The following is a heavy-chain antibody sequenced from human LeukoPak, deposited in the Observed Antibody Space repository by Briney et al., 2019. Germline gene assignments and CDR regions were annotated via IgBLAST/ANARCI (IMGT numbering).Heavy chain of an antibody. V-gene: IGHV4-59*08. D-gene: IGHD6-19*01. CDR1: GGSISSYY. CDR2: IYYSGST. CDR3: ARHFPGIAVAGTDFLDY. J-gene: IGHJ4*02. Sequence: PSETLSLTCTVSGGSISSYYWSWIRQPPGKGLEWIGYIYYSGSTNYNPSLKRRVTISVDTSKSQFSLKLSSVTAADTAVYYCARHFPGIAVAGTDFLDYWGQGTLVTVSS.